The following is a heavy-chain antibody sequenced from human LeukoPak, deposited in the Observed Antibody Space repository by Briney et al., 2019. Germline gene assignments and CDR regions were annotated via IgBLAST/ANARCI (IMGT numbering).Heavy chain of an antibody. CDR2: INTNTGNP. CDR3: ASTPHGELYCSSTSCYIGYGMDV. V-gene: IGHV7-4-1*02. J-gene: IGHJ6*02. Sequence: ASVKVSCKASGYTFTSYAMNWVRQAPGQGLEWMGWINTNTGNPTYAQGFTGRFVFSLDTSVSTAYLQISSLKAEDTVVYYCASTPHGELYCSSTSCYIGYGMDVWGQGTTVTVSS. D-gene: IGHD2-2*02. CDR1: GYTFTSYA.